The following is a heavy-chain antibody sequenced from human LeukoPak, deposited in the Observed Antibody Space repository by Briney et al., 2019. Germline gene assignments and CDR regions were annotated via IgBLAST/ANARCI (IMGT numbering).Heavy chain of an antibody. D-gene: IGHD3-10*01. CDR1: GFTFSSYA. CDR2: ISGSGGST. CDR3: AKAGHYGSGSYYSDY. J-gene: IGHJ4*02. Sequence: GGSLRLSCAASGFTFSSYAMSWVRQAPGKGLEWVSAISGSGGSTYYADSVKGRFTISRDNSKNTLYLQMNSLRAGDTAVYYCAKAGHYGSGSYYSDYWGRGTLVTVSS. V-gene: IGHV3-23*01.